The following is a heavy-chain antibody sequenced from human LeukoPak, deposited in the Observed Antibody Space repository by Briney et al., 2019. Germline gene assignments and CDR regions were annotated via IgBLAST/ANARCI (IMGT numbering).Heavy chain of an antibody. J-gene: IGHJ3*02. V-gene: IGHV3-30*03. CDR3: ARDGPVIREDI. CDR1: GFTFSSYG. CDR2: ISYDGSNK. Sequence: AGGSLRLSCAASGFTFSSYGMHWVRQAPGKGLEWVAVISYDGSNKYYADSVKGRFTISRDNSKNTLYLQMNSLRAEDTAVYYCARDGPVIREDIWGQGTMVTVSS. D-gene: IGHD3-10*01.